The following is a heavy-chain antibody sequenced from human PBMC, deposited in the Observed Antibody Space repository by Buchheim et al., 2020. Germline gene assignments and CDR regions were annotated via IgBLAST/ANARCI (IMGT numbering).Heavy chain of an antibody. D-gene: IGHD2/OR15-2a*01. CDR3: TTSPGFYATSPFDY. CDR1: GFPFTNAW. CDR2: IRSRSDGGTA. Sequence: EVQLVESGGDLVQPGGSLRLSCSASGFPFTNAWMNWVRQAPGKGLDGVGRIRSRSDGGTADYAEPGQGRFTLSREDSKNRLYLEMDSLKTEDTAVYYCTTSPGFYATSPFDYWGQGSL. V-gene: IGHV3-15*07. J-gene: IGHJ4*02.